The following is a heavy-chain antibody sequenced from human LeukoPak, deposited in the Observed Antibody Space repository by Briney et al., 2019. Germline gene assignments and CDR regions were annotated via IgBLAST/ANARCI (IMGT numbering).Heavy chain of an antibody. CDR1: GYSFTNYA. CDR2: INAGNGKT. D-gene: IGHD4-17*01. Sequence: ASVKVSCKAAGYSFTNYAIQWVRQAPGQRLEWMGWINAGNGKTKYSQKFQGRVTITRDTSATTAYMELSGLRSEDTAVYYCARAIWTSTVTTYYLDYWSQGTLVTVSS. J-gene: IGHJ4*02. V-gene: IGHV1-3*01. CDR3: ARAIWTSTVTTYYLDY.